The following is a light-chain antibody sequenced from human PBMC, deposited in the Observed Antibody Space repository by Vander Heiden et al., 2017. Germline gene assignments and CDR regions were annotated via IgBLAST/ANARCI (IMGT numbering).Light chain of an antibody. CDR1: QSVSNY. J-gene: IGKJ4*01. CDR3: QRRSNWQS. Sequence: DIDLTQSPASLSSSLGDRATLSCRASQSVSNYLAWYQQKPGQAPRLLIYAASNRAPGIAARSSGSRSGTDFTLTIRSLEPEAFAVYYCQRRSNWQSFGGGTKVEIK. CDR2: AAS. V-gene: IGKV3-11*01.